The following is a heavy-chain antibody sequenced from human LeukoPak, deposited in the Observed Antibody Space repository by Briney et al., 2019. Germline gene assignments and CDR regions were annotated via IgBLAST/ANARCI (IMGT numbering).Heavy chain of an antibody. J-gene: IGHJ4*02. CDR3: ARDYSTVTTFFDY. V-gene: IGHV3-48*01. Sequence: PGGPLTLSCAASGCIFRSYSMNWVRQAPGGGLEGGSYIIGGSTTIYYADSVKGRFTISRDNAKNSLYLQMNSLRAEDTAVYYCARDYSTVTTFFDYWGQGTLVTVSS. CDR2: IIGGSTTI. CDR1: GCIFRSYS. D-gene: IGHD4-17*01.